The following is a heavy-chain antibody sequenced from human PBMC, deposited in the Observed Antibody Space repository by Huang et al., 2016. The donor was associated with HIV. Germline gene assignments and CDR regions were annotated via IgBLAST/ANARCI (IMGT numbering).Heavy chain of an antibody. D-gene: IGHD3-3*01. J-gene: IGHJ3*02. Sequence: QVQLQESGPGLVKPSETLSLTCTVSGGSISTGNYDGGRIRQPAGKGLEWVGHLSTGGSANYNPSLKSRVTISLDTSKTQFSLKLSSVTAADSAVYYCARVESGYYDAFDIWGPGTTVTVSS. CDR1: GGSISTGNYD. CDR2: LSTGGSA. V-gene: IGHV4-61*09. CDR3: ARVESGYYDAFDI.